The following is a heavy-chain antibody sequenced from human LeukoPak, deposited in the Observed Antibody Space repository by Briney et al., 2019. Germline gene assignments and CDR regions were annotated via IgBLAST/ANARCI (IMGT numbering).Heavy chain of an antibody. V-gene: IGHV3-53*01. CDR2: MYSGGST. Sequence: GGSLRLSCAASGFTVSSFYMSWVRQAPGKGLEWVSVMYSGGSTYYADSVKGRFTISRDNSKNTLYLQMNSLRAEDTAVYYCARDKAPNDAFDIWGQGTMVTVSS. J-gene: IGHJ3*02. CDR3: ARDKAPNDAFDI. CDR1: GFTVSSFY.